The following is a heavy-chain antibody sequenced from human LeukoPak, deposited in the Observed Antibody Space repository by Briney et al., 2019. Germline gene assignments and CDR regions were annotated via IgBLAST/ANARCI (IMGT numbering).Heavy chain of an antibody. CDR2: INPNSGGT. CDR1: GYTFTGYY. J-gene: IGHJ6*03. CDR3: AREGRDILTGNYYYYMDV. V-gene: IGHV1-2*02. Sequence: ASVKVSYKASGYTFTGYYMHWVRQAPGQGLEWMGWINPNSGGTNYAQKFQGRVTMTRDTSISTAYMELSRLRSDDTAVYYCAREGRDILTGNYYYYMDVWGKGTTVTVSS. D-gene: IGHD3-9*01.